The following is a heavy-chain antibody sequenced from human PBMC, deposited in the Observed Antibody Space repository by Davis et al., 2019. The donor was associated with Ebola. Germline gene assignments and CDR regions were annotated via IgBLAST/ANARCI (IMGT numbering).Heavy chain of an antibody. D-gene: IGHD6-13*01. V-gene: IGHV3-13*01. CDR2: IGTAGDT. CDR1: GFTFSSYG. CDR3: ARAIAGGYSSSWYGSDY. J-gene: IGHJ4*02. Sequence: GESLKISCAASGFTFSSYGMHWVRQATGKGLEWVSAIGTAGDTYYPGSVKGRFTISRDNSKNTLYLQMNSLRAEDTAVYYCARAIAGGYSSSWYGSDYWGQGTLVTVSS.